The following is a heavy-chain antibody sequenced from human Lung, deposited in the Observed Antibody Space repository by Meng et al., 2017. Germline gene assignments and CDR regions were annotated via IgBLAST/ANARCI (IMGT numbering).Heavy chain of an antibody. CDR2: INAGNGNT. Sequence: QVQLVQSGAEVKTPGASVKVSCKASGYTFSTYTMYWVRQAPGQRLEWMGWINAGNGNTKFSQKFQGRVTITRDTSASTAYMELSSLRSEDTAVYYCARDAAMVKGGDYWGQGTLVTVSS. CDR3: ARDAAMVKGGDY. J-gene: IGHJ4*02. CDR1: GYTFSTYT. D-gene: IGHD5-18*01. V-gene: IGHV1-3*01.